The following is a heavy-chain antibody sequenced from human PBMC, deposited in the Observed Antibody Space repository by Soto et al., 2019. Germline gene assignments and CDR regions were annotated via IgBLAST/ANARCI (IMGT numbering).Heavy chain of an antibody. D-gene: IGHD2-8*01. CDR3: AKLGFVLMELYYFHQ. Sequence: GGSLRLSCTASGFTFSSYAMSWVRQAPGKEPEWVSTISGNSGKTNYAESVKGRFSISRDNSKNTVHLQLDSLRAEDTAVYFCAKLGFVLMELYYFHQWGHGTLVTVSS. CDR1: GFTFSSYA. V-gene: IGHV3-23*01. CDR2: ISGNSGKT. J-gene: IGHJ4*01.